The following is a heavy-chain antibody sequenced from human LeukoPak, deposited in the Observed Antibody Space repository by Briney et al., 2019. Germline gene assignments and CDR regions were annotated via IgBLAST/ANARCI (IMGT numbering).Heavy chain of an antibody. Sequence: GGSPRLSCAASGFAFSSYAMSWVRQAPGKGLEWVSAISGSGGSTYYADSVKGRFTISRDNSKNTLYLQMNSLRAEDTAVYYCAKDRRPTTKDTGLLGYWGQGTLVTVSS. D-gene: IGHD5-18*01. CDR3: AKDRRPTTKDTGLLGY. V-gene: IGHV3-23*01. CDR2: ISGSGGST. J-gene: IGHJ4*02. CDR1: GFAFSSYA.